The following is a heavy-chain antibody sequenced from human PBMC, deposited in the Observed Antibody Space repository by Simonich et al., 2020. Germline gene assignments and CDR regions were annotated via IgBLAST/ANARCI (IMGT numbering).Heavy chain of an antibody. CDR1: GFTFSSYD. CDR3: ARGGYSGSYNWFDP. Sequence: EVQLVESGGGLVQPGGSLRLSCAASGFTFSSYDMHWVRQATGKGLVLFSAIGTAGDTHYPGSVKGRFTISRENAKNSLYLQMNSLRAGDTAVYYCARGGYSGSYNWFDPWGQGTLVTVSS. V-gene: IGHV3-13*01. J-gene: IGHJ5*02. CDR2: IGTAGDT. D-gene: IGHD1-26*01.